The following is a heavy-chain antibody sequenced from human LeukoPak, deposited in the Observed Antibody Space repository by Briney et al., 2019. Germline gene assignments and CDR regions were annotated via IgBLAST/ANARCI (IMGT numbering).Heavy chain of an antibody. V-gene: IGHV3-15*01. Sequence: GASLRLSCAASGFTFSNAWMSWVRQAPGKGLEWVGRIKSKTDGGTTDYAAPVKGRFTISRDDSKNTLYLQMNSLKTEDTAVYYCASGYSYGNFDYWGQGTLVTVSS. J-gene: IGHJ4*02. CDR3: ASGYSYGNFDY. CDR2: IKSKTDGGTT. CDR1: GFTFSNAW. D-gene: IGHD5-18*01.